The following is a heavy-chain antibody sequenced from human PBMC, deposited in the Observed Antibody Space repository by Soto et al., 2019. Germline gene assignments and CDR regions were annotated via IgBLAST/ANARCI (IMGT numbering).Heavy chain of an antibody. J-gene: IGHJ5*02. CDR2: ISGSGGST. CDR3: AKDGHYGYYVLLNRFDP. D-gene: IGHD4-17*01. V-gene: IGHV3-23*01. Sequence: GGSLRLSCAASGFTFSSYAMSWVRQAPGKGLEWVSAISGSGGSTYYADSVKGRFTISRDNSKNTLYLQMNSLRAEDTAVYYCAKDGHYGYYVLLNRFDPWGQRTLVLVSA. CDR1: GFTFSSYA.